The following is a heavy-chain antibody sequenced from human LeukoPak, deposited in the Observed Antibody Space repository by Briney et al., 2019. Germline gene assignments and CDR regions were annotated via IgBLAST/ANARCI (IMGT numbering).Heavy chain of an antibody. D-gene: IGHD2-8*02. CDR1: GGSISSYY. J-gene: IGHJ2*01. Sequence: PSETLSLTCSVSGGSISSYYWSWIRQPAGKGLEWIGRIYTSGSTSYNPSLKSRVTISVDKPKNQFSLKLSSVTAADTAVYYCARVLSTSYFDLWGRGTLVTGSS. CDR3: ARVLSTSYFDL. V-gene: IGHV4-4*07. CDR2: IYTSGST.